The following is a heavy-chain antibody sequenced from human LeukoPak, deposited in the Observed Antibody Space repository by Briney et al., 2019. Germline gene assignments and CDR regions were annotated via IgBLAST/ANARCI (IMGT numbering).Heavy chain of an antibody. CDR1: GFTFGDYA. CDR3: AKGGIAVASTSYYYYMDV. D-gene: IGHD6-19*01. CDR2: ISGSGDST. J-gene: IGHJ6*03. V-gene: IGHV3-23*01. Sequence: GGSLRLSCTASGFTFGDYAMSWVRQAPGKGLEWVSAISGSGDSTHYADSVKGRFTISRDNSKNTLFLQMNSLRADDTAVYYCAKGGIAVASTSYYYYMDVWGKGTTVTISS.